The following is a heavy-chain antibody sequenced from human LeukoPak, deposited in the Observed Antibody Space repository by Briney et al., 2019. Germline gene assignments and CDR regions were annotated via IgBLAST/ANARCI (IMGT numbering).Heavy chain of an antibody. CDR2: IYYSGST. D-gene: IGHD2-21*01. CDR3: ARDRRGVDYYYGMDV. CDR1: GCSISSGGYY. V-gene: IGHV4-31*03. J-gene: IGHJ6*04. Sequence: SETLSLTCTVSGCSISSGGYYWSWIRQHPGKGLEWIGYIYYSGSTYYNPSLKSRLTISVDTSKNRFSLKLSSVIAADTAVYYCARDRRGVDYYYGMDVWGKGTTVTVSS.